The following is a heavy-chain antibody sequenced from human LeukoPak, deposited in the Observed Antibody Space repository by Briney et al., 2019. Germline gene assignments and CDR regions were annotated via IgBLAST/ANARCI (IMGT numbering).Heavy chain of an antibody. CDR3: ARSDKGVAATLGF. Sequence: PSETLSLTCTVSGGSISSGTYYWGWIRQPPEKGLEWIGSIYYSGSTYYNPSLKSRVTISVDTSKNQFSLKLSSVTAADTAVYYCARSDKGVAATLGFWGQGTLVTVSS. V-gene: IGHV4-39*07. J-gene: IGHJ4*02. CDR1: GGSISSGTYY. D-gene: IGHD2-15*01. CDR2: IYYSGST.